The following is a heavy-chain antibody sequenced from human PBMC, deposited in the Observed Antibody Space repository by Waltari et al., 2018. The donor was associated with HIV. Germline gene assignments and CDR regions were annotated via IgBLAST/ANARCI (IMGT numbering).Heavy chain of an antibody. CDR1: GYTFTSYA. Sequence: QVQLVQSGAEVKKPGASVKVSCKASGYTFTSYAMHWVRQAPGQRLEWMGWINAGNGNTKYSQKFQGRVTSTRDTSASTAYMELSSLRSEDTAVYYCARDGCTNGVCNHNPNNWCDPWGQGTLVTVSS. V-gene: IGHV1-3*01. D-gene: IGHD2-8*01. CDR3: ARDGCTNGVCNHNPNNWCDP. J-gene: IGHJ5*02. CDR2: INAGNGNT.